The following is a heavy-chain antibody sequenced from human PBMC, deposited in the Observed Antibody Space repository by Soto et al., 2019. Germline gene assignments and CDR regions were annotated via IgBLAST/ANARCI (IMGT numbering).Heavy chain of an antibody. V-gene: IGHV4-31*03. D-gene: IGHD3-3*01. CDR3: ARVVTIFGVVMANLEYYFDY. CDR1: GGSISSGGYY. J-gene: IGHJ4*02. Sequence: SETLSLTGTVSGGSISSGGYYWSWIRQHPGKGLEWIGYIYYSGSTYYNPSLKSRVTISVDTSKNQFSLKLSSVTAADTAVYYCARVVTIFGVVMANLEYYFDYWGQGTLVTVSS. CDR2: IYYSGST.